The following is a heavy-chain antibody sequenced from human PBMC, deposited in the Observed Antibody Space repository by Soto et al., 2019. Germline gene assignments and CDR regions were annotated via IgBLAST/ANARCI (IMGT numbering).Heavy chain of an antibody. CDR1: GGTFSSYA. Sequence: GASVKVSCKASGGTFSSYAISWVRQAPGQGLEWMGGIIPIFGTANYAQKFQGRVTITADESTSTAYMELSSLRSEDTAVYYCASTDTAMAPGYYYGMDVWGQGTTVTVSS. CDR2: IIPIFGTA. CDR3: ASTDTAMAPGYYYGMDV. D-gene: IGHD5-18*01. J-gene: IGHJ6*02. V-gene: IGHV1-69*13.